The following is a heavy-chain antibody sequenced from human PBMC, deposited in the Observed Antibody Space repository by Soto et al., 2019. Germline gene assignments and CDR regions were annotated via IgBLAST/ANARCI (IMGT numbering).Heavy chain of an antibody. V-gene: IGHV1-46*02. CDR3: ARDVSVRGIVVVVAAPTPFDY. Sequence: ASVKVSCKASGYTFNTYYMHWVRQAPGQGLEWMGIINPSGDSTSYAQKFQGRVTMTRDTSTSTAYMELRSLRSDDTAVYYCARDVSVRGIVVVVAAPTPFDYWGQGTLVTVSS. CDR2: INPSGDST. D-gene: IGHD2-15*01. CDR1: GYTFNTYY. J-gene: IGHJ4*02.